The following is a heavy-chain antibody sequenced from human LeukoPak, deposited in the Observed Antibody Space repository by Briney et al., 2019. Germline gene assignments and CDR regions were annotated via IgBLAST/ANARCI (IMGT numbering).Heavy chain of an antibody. Sequence: ASEKVSCKASGYTFTSYDINWVRQATGQGLEWMGWMNPNSGNTGYAQKFQGRVTTTRNTSISTAYMELSSLRSEDTAVYYCARALSLGYCSSTSCYWFDPWGQGTLVTVSS. CDR1: GYTFTSYD. V-gene: IGHV1-8*01. J-gene: IGHJ5*02. CDR3: ARALSLGYCSSTSCYWFDP. D-gene: IGHD2-2*01. CDR2: MNPNSGNT.